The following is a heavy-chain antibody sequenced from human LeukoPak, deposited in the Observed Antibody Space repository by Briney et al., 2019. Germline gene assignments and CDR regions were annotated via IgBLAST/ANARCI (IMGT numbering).Heavy chain of an antibody. CDR1: GFTFSNYG. CDR2: IRYDGSNK. J-gene: IGHJ4*02. CDR3: AKDSLVASPYYFGY. Sequence: GGSLRLSCAASGFTFSNYGMHWVRQAPGKGLEWVAFIRYDGSNKYYADSVKGRLTISRDNSKNTLFLQMNSLRAEDTAVYYCAKDSLVASPYYFGYWGQGTLVTVSS. V-gene: IGHV3-30*02. D-gene: IGHD5-12*01.